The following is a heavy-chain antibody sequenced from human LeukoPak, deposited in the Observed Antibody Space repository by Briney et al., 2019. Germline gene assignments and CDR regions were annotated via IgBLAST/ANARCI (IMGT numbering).Heavy chain of an antibody. CDR3: ARAPPLGYCSGGNCYSAFWYY. J-gene: IGHJ4*02. CDR2: IHHSGST. Sequence: PSETLSLTCTVSGASISSYYWSWIRQPPGKGLEWIGYIHHSGSTNYNPSLKSRVTISVDTSKNQFSLKLSSVTAADTAVYYCARAPPLGYCSGGNCYSAFWYYWGQGTLVTVSS. V-gene: IGHV4-59*01. D-gene: IGHD2-15*01. CDR1: GASISSYY.